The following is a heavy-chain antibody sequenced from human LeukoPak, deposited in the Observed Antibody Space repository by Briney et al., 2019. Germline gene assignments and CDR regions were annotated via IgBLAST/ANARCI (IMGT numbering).Heavy chain of an antibody. D-gene: IGHD3-10*01. CDR1: GYTFTGYY. CDR3: VRDILWLGAELSLDY. V-gene: IGHV1-18*04. J-gene: IGHJ4*02. CDR2: ISTHNGNT. Sequence: VASVKVSCKASGYTFTGYYMHWVRQAPGQGLEWMGWISTHNGNTNYAQKFQGRASVTTDTSTSTSYMELRSLRPDDTAVFYCVRDILWLGAELSLDYWGQGTLVTVSS.